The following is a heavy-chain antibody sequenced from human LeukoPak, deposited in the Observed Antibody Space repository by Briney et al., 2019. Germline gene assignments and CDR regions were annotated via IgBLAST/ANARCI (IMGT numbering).Heavy chain of an antibody. V-gene: IGHV4-59*01. J-gene: IGHJ4*02. CDR1: GGSMTNLY. CDR3: ARGGIAAAALVHLDH. D-gene: IGHD6-13*01. Sequence: SETLSLTCSVSGGSMTNLYWTWIRQPPGKGLEWIGDIYDSGSTRYNTSLKSRVTIAVDTSKNQFSLKLSSVTAADTAVYYCARGGIAAAALVHLDHWGQGTLVTVSS. CDR2: IYDSGST.